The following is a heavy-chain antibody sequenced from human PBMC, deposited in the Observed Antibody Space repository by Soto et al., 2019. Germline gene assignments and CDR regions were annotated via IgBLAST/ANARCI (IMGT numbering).Heavy chain of an antibody. CDR2: IYYSGST. J-gene: IGHJ5*02. V-gene: IGHV4-59*01. CDR1: GDSISSYY. CDR3: GRDDYGLNWFDP. Sequence: SETLSLTCSVSGDSISSYYWSWIRQPPGKGLEWIGYIYYSGSTNYNPSLKSRVTISVDTSKNQFSLKLSSVTAADTAVYYCGRDDYGLNWFDPWGQGTLVTVSS. D-gene: IGHD3-10*01.